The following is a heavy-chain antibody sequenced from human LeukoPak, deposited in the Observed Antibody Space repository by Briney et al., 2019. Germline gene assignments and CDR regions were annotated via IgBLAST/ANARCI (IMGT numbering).Heavy chain of an antibody. D-gene: IGHD3-22*01. CDR2: IYYSGST. V-gene: IGHV4-30-4*08. Sequence: SETLSLTCTVSGGSISSSSYYWSWIRQPPGKGLEWIGYIYYSGSTYYNPSLKSRVTISVDTSKNQFSLKLSSVTAADTAVYYCAREDSSGYYCDYWGQGTLVTVSS. CDR3: AREDSSGYYCDY. CDR1: GGSISSSSYY. J-gene: IGHJ4*02.